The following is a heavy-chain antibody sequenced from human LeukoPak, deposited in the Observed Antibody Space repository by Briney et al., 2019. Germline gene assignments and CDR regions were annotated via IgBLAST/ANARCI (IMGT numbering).Heavy chain of an antibody. CDR3: ARDVSGGVGRYFDWPDAFDI. D-gene: IGHD3-9*01. CDR1: GFTFSSYE. Sequence: GGSLRLSCAASGFTFSSYEMNWVRQAPGKGLEWVSYISSSSSTIYYADSVKGRFTISRDNAKNSLYLQMNSLRAEDTAVYYCARDVSGGVGRYFDWPDAFDIWGQGTMVTVSS. V-gene: IGHV3-48*03. J-gene: IGHJ3*02. CDR2: ISSSSSTI.